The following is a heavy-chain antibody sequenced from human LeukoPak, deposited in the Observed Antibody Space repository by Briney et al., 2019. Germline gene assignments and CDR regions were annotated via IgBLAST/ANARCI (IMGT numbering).Heavy chain of an antibody. Sequence: GGSLRLSCAASGFTLSSYWMHWARQTPGKGLVWVSRMSSDESTTNYADSVRGRFTISRDNAKNALYLQMNNLRAEDTAIYFCARGRGPYGWFDPWGQGTLVTVSS. D-gene: IGHD3-10*01. CDR3: ARGRGPYGWFDP. CDR2: MSSDESTT. J-gene: IGHJ5*02. V-gene: IGHV3-74*01. CDR1: GFTLSSYW.